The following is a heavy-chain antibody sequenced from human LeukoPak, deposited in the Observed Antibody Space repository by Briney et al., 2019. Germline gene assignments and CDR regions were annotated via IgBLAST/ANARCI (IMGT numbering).Heavy chain of an antibody. CDR2: IYYSGST. V-gene: IGHV4-39*01. D-gene: IGHD1-26*01. CDR3: ARHGATTYYYYMDV. CDR1: GGSIGSTNYY. J-gene: IGHJ6*03. Sequence: SETLSLTCTVSGGSIGSTNYYWGWIRQPPGKGLEWIANIYYSGSTYYNPSLKSRVTISVDTSKNQFSLKLSSVTAADTAVYYCARHGATTYYYYMDVWGKGTTVTISS.